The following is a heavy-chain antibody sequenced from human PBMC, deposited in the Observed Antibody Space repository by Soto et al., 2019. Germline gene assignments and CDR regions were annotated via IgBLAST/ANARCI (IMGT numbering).Heavy chain of an antibody. V-gene: IGHV3-23*01. CDR3: AKTVGATKLEDH. CDR1: GFNFNNHV. CDR2: ISNSDDVG. D-gene: IGHD1-26*01. Sequence: GGSLRLSCSASGFNFNNHVINWVRQAPGKGLEWVASISNSDDVGFYADSVRGRFSVTRDRSTNTLQLQMDYVQVEDTGIYYCAKTVGATKLEDHWGQGTLVTVSS. J-gene: IGHJ4*02.